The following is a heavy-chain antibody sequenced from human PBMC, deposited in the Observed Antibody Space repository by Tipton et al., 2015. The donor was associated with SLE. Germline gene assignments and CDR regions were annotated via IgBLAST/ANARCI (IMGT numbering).Heavy chain of an antibody. CDR2: TYYRSKWYN. CDR1: GDSVSSNSAA. Sequence: LVKPTETLSLTCAISGDSVSSNSAAWNWIRPSPSRGLEWLGRTYYRSKWYNDYAVSVKSQITINPDISKNQFSLKLSSVTAADTAVYYCARHGIGDLYYFDYWGQGTLVTVSS. V-gene: IGHV6-1*01. J-gene: IGHJ4*02. D-gene: IGHD3-3*01. CDR3: ARHGIGDLYYFDY.